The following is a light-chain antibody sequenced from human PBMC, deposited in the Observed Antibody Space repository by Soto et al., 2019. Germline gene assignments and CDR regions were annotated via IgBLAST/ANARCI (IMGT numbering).Light chain of an antibody. CDR2: KAS. Sequence: DIQMTQSPSTLSASVGDRVTITCRASQNINDWLAWYQQKPGKAPRLLIYKASTLESGAPSRFSGSGFGTEFTLPISSLQPDDFATYYCQQYNTYSCTCGPGAKVDIK. J-gene: IGKJ3*01. V-gene: IGKV1-5*03. CDR1: QNINDW. CDR3: QQYNTYSCT.